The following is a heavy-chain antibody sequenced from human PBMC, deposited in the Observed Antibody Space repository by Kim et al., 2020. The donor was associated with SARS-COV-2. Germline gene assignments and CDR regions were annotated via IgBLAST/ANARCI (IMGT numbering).Heavy chain of an antibody. D-gene: IGHD3-22*01. V-gene: IGHV1-69*04. CDR3: ARVRWYYDSSGYYYFDY. CDR2: IIPILGIA. Sequence: SVKVSCKASGGTFSSYAISWVRQAPGQGLEWMGRIIPILGIANYAQKFQGRVTITADKSTSTAYMELSSLRSEDTAVYYCARVRWYYDSSGYYYFDYWGQGTLVTVSS. CDR1: GGTFSSYA. J-gene: IGHJ4*02.